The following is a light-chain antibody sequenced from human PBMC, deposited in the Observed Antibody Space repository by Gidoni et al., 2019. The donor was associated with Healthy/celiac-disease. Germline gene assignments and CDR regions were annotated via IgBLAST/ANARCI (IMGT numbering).Light chain of an antibody. J-gene: IGLJ3*02. V-gene: IGLV2-18*02. CDR2: EVS. CDR3: SSYTSSSTFWV. CDR1: SSDVGSYNR. Sequence: QSALTQPPSVSGSPGQSVTISCTGTSSDVGSYNRVSWYQQPPGKAPKLMIYEVSNRPSGVPDRFSGSKSGNTASLTISGLQAEDEADYYCSSYTSSSTFWVFGGGTKADRP.